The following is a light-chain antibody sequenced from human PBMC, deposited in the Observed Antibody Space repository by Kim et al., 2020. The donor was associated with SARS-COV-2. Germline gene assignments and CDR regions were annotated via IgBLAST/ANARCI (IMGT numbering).Light chain of an antibody. CDR3: QSFDSILSGSL. J-gene: IGLJ2*01. Sequence: QRVTISSTWSTSNIGAGYEVHWYQQLPGTAPKLLIYGNTNRPSGVPDRFSASKSGTSASLAITGLQADDEADYYCQSFDSILSGSLFGGGTQLTVL. CDR2: GNT. CDR1: TSNIGAGYE. V-gene: IGLV1-40*01.